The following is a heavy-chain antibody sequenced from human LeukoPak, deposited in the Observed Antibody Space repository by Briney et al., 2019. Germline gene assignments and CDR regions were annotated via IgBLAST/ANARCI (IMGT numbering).Heavy chain of an antibody. V-gene: IGHV1-69*04. CDR2: IIPILGIA. CDR3: AKCLQYYGDYVRY. CDR1: GGTFSSYA. D-gene: IGHD4-17*01. Sequence: SVKVSCKASGGTFSSYAISWVRQAPGQGLEWMGRIIPILGIANYAQKFQGRVTITADKSTSTAYMELSSLRSEDTAVYYCAKCLQYYGDYVRYWGQGTLVTVSS. J-gene: IGHJ4*02.